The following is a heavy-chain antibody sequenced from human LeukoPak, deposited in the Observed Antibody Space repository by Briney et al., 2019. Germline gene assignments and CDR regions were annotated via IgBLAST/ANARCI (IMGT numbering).Heavy chain of an antibody. CDR3: ARGMTMVVKGAFDI. V-gene: IGHV1-18*01. D-gene: IGHD4-23*01. Sequence: GASVKVSCNASGYTFTSYGISWVRQAPGQGLEWMGWISAYNGNTNYAQKLQGRVTMTTDTSTSTAYMELRSLRSDDTAVYYCARGMTMVVKGAFDIWGQGTMVTVSS. CDR1: GYTFTSYG. CDR2: ISAYNGNT. J-gene: IGHJ3*02.